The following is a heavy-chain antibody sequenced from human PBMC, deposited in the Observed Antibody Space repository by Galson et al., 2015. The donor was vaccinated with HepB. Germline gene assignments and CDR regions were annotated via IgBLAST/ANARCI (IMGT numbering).Heavy chain of an antibody. J-gene: IGHJ4*02. Sequence: SVKVSCKASGGTFSSYAISWVRQAPGQGLEWMGGIIPIFGTANYAQKFQGRVTITADESTSTAYMELSSLRSEDTAVYYCARGAPAGEAIDYWGQGTLVTVSS. CDR3: ARGAPAGEAIDY. V-gene: IGHV1-69*13. CDR2: IIPIFGTA. CDR1: GGTFSSYA. D-gene: IGHD6-13*01.